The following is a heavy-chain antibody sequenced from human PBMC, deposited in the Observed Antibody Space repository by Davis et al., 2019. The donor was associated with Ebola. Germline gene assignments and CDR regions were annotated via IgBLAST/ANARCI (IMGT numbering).Heavy chain of an antibody. V-gene: IGHV3-23*01. Sequence: GESLKISCAASGFTFSSYAMSWVRQAPGKGLEWVSAISGSGGSTYYADSVKGRFTISRDNSKNTLYLQMNSLRAEDTAVYYCARDELYYYDSSGYYSGYFDYWGQGTLVTVSS. CDR1: GFTFSSYA. CDR3: ARDELYYYDSSGYYSGYFDY. CDR2: ISGSGGST. J-gene: IGHJ4*02. D-gene: IGHD3-22*01.